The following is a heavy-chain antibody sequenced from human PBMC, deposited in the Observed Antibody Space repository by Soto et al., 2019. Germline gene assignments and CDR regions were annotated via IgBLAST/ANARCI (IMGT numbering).Heavy chain of an antibody. V-gene: IGHV1-69*02. CDR1: GGTFRSYT. Sequence: ASVKVSCKASGGTFRSYTISWVRQAPGQGLEWMGRIIPILDIANYAQKFQGRVQITVDKSTSKAYMELSSLRSEDTAVYYCASKGVVDTAMVSSRDYYYYMDVWGKGTTVTVSS. CDR3: ASKGVVDTAMVSSRDYYYYMDV. J-gene: IGHJ6*03. D-gene: IGHD5-18*01. CDR2: IIPILDIA.